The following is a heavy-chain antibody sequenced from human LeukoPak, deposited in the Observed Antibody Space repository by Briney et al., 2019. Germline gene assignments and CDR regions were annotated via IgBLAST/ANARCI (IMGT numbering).Heavy chain of an antibody. J-gene: IGHJ4*02. Sequence: SETLSLTCTVSGGSISSSSYYWGWIRQPPGKGLEWIGSIYYRGSTYYNPSLKSRVTIFVDTSKNQFSLKLSSVTAADTAVYYCASRLIDYYYFDYWGQGTLVTVSS. V-gene: IGHV4-39*01. CDR3: ASRLIDYYYFDY. D-gene: IGHD2/OR15-2a*01. CDR2: IYYRGST. CDR1: GGSISSSSYY.